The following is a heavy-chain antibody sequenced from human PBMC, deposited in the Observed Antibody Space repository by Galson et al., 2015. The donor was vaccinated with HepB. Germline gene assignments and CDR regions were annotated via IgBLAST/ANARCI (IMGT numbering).Heavy chain of an antibody. CDR2: INAGNGNT. Sequence: SVKVSCKASGYTFTSYAMHWVRQAPGQRLEWMGWINAGNGNTKYSQKFQGRVTITRDTSASTAYMELSSLRSEDTAVYYCATAYDSSGHWVDYWGQGTLVTVSS. D-gene: IGHD3-22*01. V-gene: IGHV1-3*01. J-gene: IGHJ4*02. CDR1: GYTFTSYA. CDR3: ATAYDSSGHWVDY.